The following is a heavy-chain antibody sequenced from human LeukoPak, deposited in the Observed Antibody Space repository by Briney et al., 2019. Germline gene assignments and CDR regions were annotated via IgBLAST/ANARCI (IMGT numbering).Heavy chain of an antibody. V-gene: IGHV4-59*01. CDR1: GGSISTYY. Sequence: PSETLSLTCTVSGGSISTYYWSWIRQPPGKGLEWIGYMHSTGSTNQNPSLKSRVTMSVDASKNQFSLKLTPVTAADTAVYYCARYHCPTDICDGFDYWGLGTLVTVST. CDR3: ARYHCPTDICDGFDY. D-gene: IGHD2-8*01. J-gene: IGHJ4*02. CDR2: MHSTGST.